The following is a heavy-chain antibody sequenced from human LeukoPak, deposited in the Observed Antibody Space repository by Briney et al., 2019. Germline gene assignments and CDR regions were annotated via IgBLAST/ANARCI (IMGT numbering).Heavy chain of an antibody. CDR2: ISYAGSNK. CDR1: GFPFNSYD. Sequence: GGSQSLLCAVWGFPFNSYDMQWVRRAPGKGLEGGAVISYAGSNKYYADSVKGRFTISRDNSKNTLYLQMNSLRAEDTAVYYCARDAFAGTCDYWGQGTLVTVSS. J-gene: IGHJ4*02. V-gene: IGHV3-30*01. D-gene: IGHD1-26*01. CDR3: ARDAFAGTCDY.